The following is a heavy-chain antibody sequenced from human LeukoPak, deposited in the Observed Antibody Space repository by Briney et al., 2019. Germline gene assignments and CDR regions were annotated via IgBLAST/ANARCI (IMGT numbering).Heavy chain of an antibody. D-gene: IGHD2-15*01. V-gene: IGHV4-59*01. Sequence: SETLSLTCTVSGGSISSYYWSWIRQPPGKGLEWIGYIYYSGSTNYSPSLKGRVTISVDTSKNQFSLKLSSVTAADTAVYYCARDSFYCSGGSCYDAFDIWGQGTMVTVSS. CDR1: GGSISSYY. CDR3: ARDSFYCSGGSCYDAFDI. J-gene: IGHJ3*02. CDR2: IYYSGST.